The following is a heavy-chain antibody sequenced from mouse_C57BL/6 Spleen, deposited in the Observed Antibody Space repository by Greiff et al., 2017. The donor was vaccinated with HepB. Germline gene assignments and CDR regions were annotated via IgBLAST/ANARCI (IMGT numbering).Heavy chain of an antibody. Sequence: VQLQESGPGLVKPSQSLSLTCSVTGYSITSGYYWNWIRQFPGNKLELMGYISYDGSNNYNPSLKNRISITRDTSKNQFFLKLNSVTTEDTATYYCAREGITTVVATYYFDYWGQGTTLTVSS. CDR3: AREGITTVVATYYFDY. CDR1: GYSITSGYY. J-gene: IGHJ2*01. V-gene: IGHV3-6*01. CDR2: ISYDGSN. D-gene: IGHD1-1*01.